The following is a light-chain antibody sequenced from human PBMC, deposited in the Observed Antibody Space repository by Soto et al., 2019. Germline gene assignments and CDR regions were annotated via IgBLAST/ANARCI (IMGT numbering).Light chain of an antibody. J-gene: IGKJ1*01. Sequence: IEMTQSPATLSVSPGDRATLSCRASQSVRNNLAWYQRRPGQAPRLLIYSASTRATGIPARFSGSGSGTDFTLTISSLQSEDFAVYYCQQYNDWPPWTFGQGTKVEIK. CDR2: SAS. CDR3: QQYNDWPPWT. V-gene: IGKV3-15*01. CDR1: QSVRNN.